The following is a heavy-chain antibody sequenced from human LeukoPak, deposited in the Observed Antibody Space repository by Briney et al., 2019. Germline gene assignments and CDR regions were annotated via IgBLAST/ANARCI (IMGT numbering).Heavy chain of an antibody. CDR3: KQKTAYEILTGYSHGDI. D-gene: IGHD3-9*01. V-gene: IGHV1-58*02. J-gene: IGHJ3*02. Sequence: SVKVSCKASGFTFTSSTMQWVRQARGQRLDWIGWIVVGSGNTNYAQKFQERVTITRDMSTSTAYMEVNSLRSEDTAVFYFKQKTAYEILTGYSHGDIWGQGTMVTVSS. CDR1: GFTFTSST. CDR2: IVVGSGNT.